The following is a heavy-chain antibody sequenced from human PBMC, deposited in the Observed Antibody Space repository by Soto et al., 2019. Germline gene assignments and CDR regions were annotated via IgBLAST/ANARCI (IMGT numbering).Heavy chain of an antibody. V-gene: IGHV3-23*01. CDR1: GFTFSSYA. Sequence: EVQLLESGGGLVQPGGSLRLSCAASGFTFSSYAMRWVRQAPVKGLEWVSAISGSGGSTYYADSVKGRFTISRDNSKNTRCLQMNSLRAEDTAVYYCARRGSGSYYDYWGQGTLVTVSS. D-gene: IGHD1-26*01. CDR3: ARRGSGSYYDY. J-gene: IGHJ4*02. CDR2: ISGSGGST.